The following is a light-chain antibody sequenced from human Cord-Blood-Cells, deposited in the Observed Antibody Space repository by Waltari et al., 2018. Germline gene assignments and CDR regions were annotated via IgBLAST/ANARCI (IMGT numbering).Light chain of an antibody. CDR1: QSVLYSSNNKNY. CDR2: WAY. Sequence: DIVMTQSPASLAVSLGERTTINCKSTQSVLYSSNNKNYLAWSQQKPGQPPKLRIYWAYTRESGVPDRSSGSASGTDFTLTISSLQAEDVAVYYGQQYYSTPYTFGQGTKLEIE. CDR3: QQYYSTPYT. V-gene: IGKV4-1*01. J-gene: IGKJ2*01.